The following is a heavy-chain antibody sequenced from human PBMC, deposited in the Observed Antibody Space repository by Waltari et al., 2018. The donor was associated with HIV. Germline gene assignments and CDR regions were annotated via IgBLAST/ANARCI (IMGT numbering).Heavy chain of an antibody. CDR3: ARERDYSISFDY. V-gene: IGHV1-2*06. Sequence: QVQLVQSRAEVKKPGASVKVSCKASGYTFTGYYMHWVRQAPGQGLEWMGRINPNSGGTNSAQKFQGRVTMTRDTSISTAYMELSRLRSDDTAVYYCARERDYSISFDYWGQGTLVTVSS. J-gene: IGHJ4*02. CDR2: INPNSGGT. CDR1: GYTFTGYY. D-gene: IGHD4-4*01.